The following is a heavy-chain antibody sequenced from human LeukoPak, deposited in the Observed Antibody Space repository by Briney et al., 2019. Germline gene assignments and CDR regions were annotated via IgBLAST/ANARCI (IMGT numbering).Heavy chain of an antibody. CDR2: ISWDGGST. D-gene: IGHD6-6*01. CDR1: GFTFDDYA. CDR3: VKDMGSSGRHFYYMDV. Sequence: GGSLRLSCAASGFTFDDYAMHWVRQAPGKGLEWVSLISWDGGSTYYADSVKGRFTISRDNGKNSLYLQMNSLRAEDTALYYCVKDMGSSGRHFYYMDVWGKGTTVSVSS. J-gene: IGHJ6*03. V-gene: IGHV3-43D*03.